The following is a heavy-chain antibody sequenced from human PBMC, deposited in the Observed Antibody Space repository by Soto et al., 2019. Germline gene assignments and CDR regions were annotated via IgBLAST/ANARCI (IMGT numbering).Heavy chain of an antibody. CDR2: ISYDGSNK. CDR3: ARPIVGATTGDYFDY. CDR1: GFTFSSYA. Sequence: QVQLVESGGGVVQPGRSLRLSCAASGFTFSSYAMHWVRQAPGKGLEWVAVISYDGSNKYYADSVKGRFTISRDNSKNTLYLQMNSLRAEDTAVYYCARPIVGATTGDYFDYWGREPWSPSPQ. J-gene: IGHJ4*02. D-gene: IGHD1-26*01. V-gene: IGHV3-30-3*01.